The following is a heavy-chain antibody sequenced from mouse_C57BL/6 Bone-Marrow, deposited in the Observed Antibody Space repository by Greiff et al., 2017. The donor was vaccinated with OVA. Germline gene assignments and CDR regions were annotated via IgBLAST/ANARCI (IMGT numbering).Heavy chain of an antibody. CDR3: ARGPSTWFAY. V-gene: IGHV1-76*01. CDR2: IYPGSGNT. Sequence: QVQLQQSGAELVRPGASVKLSCKASGYTFTDYYINWVKQRPGQGLEWIARIYPGSGNTYYNEKFKGKATLTAEKSSSTAYMQLSSLTSEDSAVYFCARGPSTWFAYWGQGTLVTVSA. J-gene: IGHJ3*01. CDR1: GYTFTDYY.